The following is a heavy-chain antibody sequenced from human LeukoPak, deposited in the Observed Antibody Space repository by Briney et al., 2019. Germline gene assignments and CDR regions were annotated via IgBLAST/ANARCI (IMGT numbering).Heavy chain of an antibody. V-gene: IGHV3-23*01. Sequence: GGSLRLSCAASGFTFSSYAMSWVRQAPGKGLEWVSAISGSGGSTYYADSVKGRFTISRDNSKNTLYLQMNSLRAEDTAVYYCAKDLRFDILTGYYKGSGFDYWGQGTLVTVSS. CDR3: AKDLRFDILTGYYKGSGFDY. CDR2: ISGSGGST. D-gene: IGHD3-9*01. J-gene: IGHJ4*02. CDR1: GFTFSSYA.